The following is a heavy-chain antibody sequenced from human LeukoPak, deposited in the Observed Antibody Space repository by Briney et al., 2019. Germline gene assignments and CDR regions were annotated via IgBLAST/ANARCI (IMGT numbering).Heavy chain of an antibody. J-gene: IGHJ4*02. CDR2: IKEDGSEK. CDR1: GFTFSSYE. CDR3: ARTEGYDYTLGY. D-gene: IGHD5-12*01. V-gene: IGHV3-7*01. Sequence: GGSLRLSCAASGFTFSSYEMNWVRQAPGKGLEWVANIKEDGSEKCYVDSVKGRFTISRDNSKNTLYLQMNSLRAEDTAVYYCARTEGYDYTLGYWGQGTLVTVSS.